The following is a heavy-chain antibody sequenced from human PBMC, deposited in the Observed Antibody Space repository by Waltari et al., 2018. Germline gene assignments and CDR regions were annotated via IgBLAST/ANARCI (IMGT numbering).Heavy chain of an antibody. V-gene: IGHV4-31*01. CDR3: ARGFSRFGKYGMDV. D-gene: IGHD3-10*01. J-gene: IGHJ6*02. CDR1: GGPISSGGYY. Sequence: QVQLQESGPGLVKPSQTLSLTCTVSGGPISSGGYYWTWLRQHPGKGLEWIGYIYYSGSTYYNPSLKSLVTISVDTSKNQFSLKLSSVTAADTAVYYCARGFSRFGKYGMDVWGQGTTVTVSS. CDR2: IYYSGST.